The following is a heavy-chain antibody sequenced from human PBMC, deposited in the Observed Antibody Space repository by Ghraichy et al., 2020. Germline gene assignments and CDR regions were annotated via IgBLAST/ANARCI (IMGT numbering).Heavy chain of an antibody. J-gene: IGHJ6*02. Sequence: ESLNISCAVYGGSFSGYYWSWIRQPPGKGLEWIGEINHSGSTNYNPSLKSRVTISVDTSKNQFSLKLSSVTAADTAVYYCARSGYCSGGSCYSHYYYGMDVWGQGTTVTVSS. D-gene: IGHD2-15*01. CDR3: ARSGYCSGGSCYSHYYYGMDV. CDR1: GGSFSGYY. V-gene: IGHV4-34*01. CDR2: INHSGST.